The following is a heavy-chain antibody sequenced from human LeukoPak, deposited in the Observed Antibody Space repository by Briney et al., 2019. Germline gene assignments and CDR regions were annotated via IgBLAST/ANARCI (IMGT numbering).Heavy chain of an antibody. CDR3: AKVRGYSYGSFDY. J-gene: IGHJ4*02. CDR2: ISWNSGDI. V-gene: IGHV3-9*01. D-gene: IGHD5-18*01. Sequence: SGGSLRLSCAASGFTFSSYAMHWVRQAPGKGLEWVSGISWNSGDIGYADSVKGRFTISRDNAKNSLYLQMNSLRAEDTALYYCAKVRGYSYGSFDYWGQGTLVTVSS. CDR1: GFTFSSYA.